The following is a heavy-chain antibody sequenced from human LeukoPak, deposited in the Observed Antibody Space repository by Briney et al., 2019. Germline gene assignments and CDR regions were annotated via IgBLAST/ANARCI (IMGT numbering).Heavy chain of an antibody. CDR2: IRYDGSNK. CDR1: GFTFSSYG. V-gene: IGHV3-30*02. Sequence: PGGSLRLSCAASGFTFSSYGMHGVRQAPGKGLEWVAFIRYDGSNKYYADSVKGRFTISRDNSKNTLYLQMNSLRAEDTAVYYCAKSVVCSSTSCYNTHVHYYYYMDVWGKGTTVTISS. J-gene: IGHJ6*03. D-gene: IGHD2-2*02. CDR3: AKSVVCSSTSCYNTHVHYYYYMDV.